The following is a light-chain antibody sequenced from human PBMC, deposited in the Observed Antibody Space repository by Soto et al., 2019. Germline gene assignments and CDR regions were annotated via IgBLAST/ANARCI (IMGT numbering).Light chain of an antibody. Sequence: EIVLRQSPATLSLSPGERATPSCRASQSVSSNFLAWYQQKPGQAPRLLISGASSRATGIPDKFSASGSGTDFSLTISSLEPEDFAVYYCHQYSKWPVTFGGGTKVDIK. CDR1: QSVSSNF. V-gene: IGKV3D-20*02. CDR2: GAS. CDR3: HQYSKWPVT. J-gene: IGKJ4*01.